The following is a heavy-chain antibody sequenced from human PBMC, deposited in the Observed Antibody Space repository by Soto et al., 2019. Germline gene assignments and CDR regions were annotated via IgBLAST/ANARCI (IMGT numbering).Heavy chain of an antibody. CDR3: ATIGYCTNGVCYNNAFDI. CDR1: GYTFTSYD. Sequence: ASVKVSCKASGYTFTSYDINWVRQATGQGLERMGWMNPNSGNTGYAQKFQGRVTMTRNTSISTAYMELSSLRSEDTAVYYCATIGYCTNGVCYNNAFDIWGQGTMVTVSS. D-gene: IGHD2-8*01. CDR2: MNPNSGNT. V-gene: IGHV1-8*01. J-gene: IGHJ3*02.